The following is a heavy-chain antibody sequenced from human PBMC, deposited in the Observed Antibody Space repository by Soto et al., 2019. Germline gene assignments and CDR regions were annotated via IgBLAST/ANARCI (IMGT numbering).Heavy chain of an antibody. J-gene: IGHJ2*01. CDR2: INDRGSI. V-gene: IGHV4-34*01. CDR3: ARESHDILTGPPWVWYFDL. D-gene: IGHD3-9*01. CDR1: GGSFSGYY. Sequence: QVQLQQWGAGPLRPLETLPLTCGVSGGSFSGYYWAWIRQSPGKGLEWIGEINDRGSINYNPSLKSRVRISVDTSKNHYSLKLRSVTAADTAVYYCARESHDILTGPPWVWYFDLWGRGTLVTVSS.